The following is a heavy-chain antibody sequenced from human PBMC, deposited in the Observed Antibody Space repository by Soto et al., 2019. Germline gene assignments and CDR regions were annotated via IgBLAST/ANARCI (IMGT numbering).Heavy chain of an antibody. Sequence: GGSLRLSCAASGFTFSRYGMNWLRQAPGKGLEWVASISSSTSYVYYADSVKGRFSTSRDNAKNILYLEMYALRTEDTAVYYCARDPSEGRVGNWFESWGQGALVTVSS. D-gene: IGHD2-2*01. V-gene: IGHV3-21*06. CDR3: ARDPSEGRVGNWFES. J-gene: IGHJ5*01. CDR1: GFTFSRYG. CDR2: ISSSTSYV.